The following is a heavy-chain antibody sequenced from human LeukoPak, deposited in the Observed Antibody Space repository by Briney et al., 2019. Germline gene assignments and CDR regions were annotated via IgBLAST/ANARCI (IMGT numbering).Heavy chain of an antibody. V-gene: IGHV4-39*07. D-gene: IGHD1-26*01. Sequence: PSETLSLTCTVSGGSITSSTYYWGWIRQPPGKGLEWIGSIYYSGSTYYNPSLKSRVTISVDTSKNQFSLKLSSVTAADTAVYYCARELSGSYYDWFDPWGQGTLVTVSS. J-gene: IGHJ5*02. CDR1: GGSITSSTYY. CDR2: IYYSGST. CDR3: ARELSGSYYDWFDP.